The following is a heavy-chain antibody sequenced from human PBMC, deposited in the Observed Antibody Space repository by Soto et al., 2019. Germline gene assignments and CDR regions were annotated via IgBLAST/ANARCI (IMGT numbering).Heavy chain of an antibody. D-gene: IGHD3-22*01. V-gene: IGHV4-59*01. CDR1: GGSISSYY. CDR3: ARSYYDSSGYYCFFY. Sequence: PSETLSLTCTVSGGSISSYYWSWIRQPPGKGLEWIGYIYYSGSTNYNPSLKSRVTISVDTSKNQFSLKLSSVTAADTAVYYCARSYYDSSGYYCFFYWGQGTLVTVSS. CDR2: IYYSGST. J-gene: IGHJ4*02.